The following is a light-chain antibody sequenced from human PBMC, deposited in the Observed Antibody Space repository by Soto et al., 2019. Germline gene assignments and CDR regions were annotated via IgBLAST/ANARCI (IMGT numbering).Light chain of an antibody. CDR1: HSVSSN. V-gene: IGKV3-15*01. J-gene: IGKJ4*01. CDR2: GAS. Sequence: IVLTQSPATLSVSPGERATLSCRASHSVSSNLAWYQQKPGQAPRLLIYGASTRATGIPARFSGSGSGTESTLTISSLQSADFAVYYCQQYHNWPLTFGGGTKVEIK. CDR3: QQYHNWPLT.